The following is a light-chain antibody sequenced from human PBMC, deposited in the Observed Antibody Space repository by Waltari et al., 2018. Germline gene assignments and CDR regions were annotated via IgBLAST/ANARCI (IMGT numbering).Light chain of an antibody. CDR2: KDN. CDR1: ALAKKY. Sequence: SYELTQPPSVSVSPGQTARITCSGDALAKKYGRWFQQKPGQAPVLVIYKDNERPSGTPERFSGSSAGSTVTLTISGAQVEDEADYYCYSAADNNQWVFGGGTKLTVL. J-gene: IGLJ3*02. CDR3: YSAADNNQWV. V-gene: IGLV3-27*01.